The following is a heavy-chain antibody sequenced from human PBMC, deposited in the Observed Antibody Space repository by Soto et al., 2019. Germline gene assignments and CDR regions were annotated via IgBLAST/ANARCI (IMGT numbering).Heavy chain of an antibody. J-gene: IGHJ4*02. CDR3: ARRYYDFWSGYYPSFDY. Sequence: PSDTLSLTCAVYCGSFSGYYWSWIRPPPWKGLEWIGEINHSGSTSYNPSLKSRVTISVDTSKNQFSLKLSSVTAADTAVYYCARRYYDFWSGYYPSFDYWGQGTLVTVSS. D-gene: IGHD3-3*01. CDR2: INHSGST. V-gene: IGHV4-34*01. CDR1: CGSFSGYY.